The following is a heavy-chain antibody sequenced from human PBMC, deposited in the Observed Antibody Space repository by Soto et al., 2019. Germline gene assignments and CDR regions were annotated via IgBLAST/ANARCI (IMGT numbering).Heavy chain of an antibody. CDR3: ARPRYYAFWTDAPPSWFDP. CDR1: GYSFTSYW. CDR2: IYPGDSDT. Sequence: ESLKISCKGSGYSFTSYWIGWVRQMPGKGLEWMGIIYPGDSDTRYSPSFQGQVTISADKSISTAYLQWSSLKASDTATYYCARPRYYAFWTDAPPSWFDPWGQGTLVTVSS. J-gene: IGHJ5*02. D-gene: IGHD3-3*01. V-gene: IGHV5-51*01.